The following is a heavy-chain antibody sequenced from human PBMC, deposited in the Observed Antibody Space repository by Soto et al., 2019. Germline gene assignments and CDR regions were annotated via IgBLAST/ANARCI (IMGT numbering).Heavy chain of an antibody. CDR2: INHSGST. CDR3: ATGPGSSWFDP. CDR1: GGSFSGYY. V-gene: IGHV4-34*01. Sequence: QVQLQQWGAGLLKPSETLSLTCAVYGGSFSGYYWSWIRQPPGKGLEWIGEINHSGSTNYNPSLTSRVNISVDTSKNQFSLKLSSVTAADTAVYYCATGPGSSWFDPWGQGTLVTVSS. J-gene: IGHJ5*02. D-gene: IGHD6-13*01.